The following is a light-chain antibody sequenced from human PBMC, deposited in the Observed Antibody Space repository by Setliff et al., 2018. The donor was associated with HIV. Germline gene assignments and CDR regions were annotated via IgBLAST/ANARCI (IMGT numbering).Light chain of an antibody. Sequence: QSVLAQPASVSGSPGQSITISCTGTRNYVSWFQQHPGKAPKLLIYEITNRPSGISNRFSGSKSGDTASLTISGLQADDEATYYCISYIDTTTRVFGTGTKSPS. CDR3: ISYIDTTTRV. CDR2: EIT. V-gene: IGLV2-14*03. J-gene: IGLJ1*01. CDR1: RNY.